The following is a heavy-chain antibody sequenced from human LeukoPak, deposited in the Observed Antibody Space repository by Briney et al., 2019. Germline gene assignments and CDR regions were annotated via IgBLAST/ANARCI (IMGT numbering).Heavy chain of an antibody. J-gene: IGHJ5*02. V-gene: IGHV1-2*02. CDR1: GYTFIGYY. CDR2: VNPNSGGT. D-gene: IGHD1-26*01. Sequence: ASVKVSCKASGYTFIGYYMHWVRQAPGQGIEWMGWVNPNSGGTNYAQKFQGRVTMTRDTSISTAYMELSRLRSDDTAVYYCARLSLLKLNWFDPWVQGTLVTVSS. CDR3: ARLSLLKLNWFDP.